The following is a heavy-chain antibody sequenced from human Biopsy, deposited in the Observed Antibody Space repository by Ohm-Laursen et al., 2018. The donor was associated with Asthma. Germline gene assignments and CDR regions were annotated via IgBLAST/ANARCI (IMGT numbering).Heavy chain of an antibody. D-gene: IGHD3-22*01. CDR2: ISASGVRT. CDR1: GFAFNNSS. Sequence: SLRLSCAASGFAFNNSSMTWVRQAPGKGLEWVSSISASGVRTFYADSVKGRFTVSRDSSRNTLYLQLSTLRVEDTAVYFCAKITTDRQKANNWFDPWGQGPLFPLSS. CDR3: AKITTDRQKANNWFDP. V-gene: IGHV3-23*01. J-gene: IGHJ5*02.